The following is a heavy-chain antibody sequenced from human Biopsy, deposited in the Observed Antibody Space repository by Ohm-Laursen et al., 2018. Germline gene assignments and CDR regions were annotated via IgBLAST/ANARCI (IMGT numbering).Heavy chain of an antibody. V-gene: IGHV4-59*12. CDR1: GDSISSYY. J-gene: IGHJ2*01. CDR3: ASAGYNPDWNFDL. CDR2: VYYTGST. Sequence: GALSLTCTVSGDSISSYYWSWIRQPPGEGLGGVGYVYYTGSTDYNPSLQSRVTISVDTSKKQFSLRLSSVTAADTAVYYCASAGYNPDWNFDLWGRGTRVTVSS. D-gene: IGHD5-24*01.